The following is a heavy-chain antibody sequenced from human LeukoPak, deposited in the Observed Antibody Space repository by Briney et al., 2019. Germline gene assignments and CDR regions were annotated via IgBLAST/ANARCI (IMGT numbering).Heavy chain of an antibody. Sequence: GGSLRLSCAASGFTFDDYAMHWVRQAPGKGLEWVSGISWNSGSIGYADSVKGRFTISRDNAKNSLYLQMNSLRAEDTALYYCAKDFSYYYDSSGGIDYWGQGTLVIVSS. J-gene: IGHJ4*02. D-gene: IGHD3-22*01. CDR1: GFTFDDYA. CDR3: AKDFSYYYDSSGGIDY. V-gene: IGHV3-9*01. CDR2: ISWNSGSI.